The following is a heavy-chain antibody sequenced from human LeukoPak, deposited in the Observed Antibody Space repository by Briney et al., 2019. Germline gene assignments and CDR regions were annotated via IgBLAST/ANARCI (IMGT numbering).Heavy chain of an antibody. V-gene: IGHV1-69*04. CDR1: GGTFSSYA. J-gene: IGHJ3*02. Sequence: ASVKVSCKASGGTFSSYAISWVRQAPGQGLEWMGRIIPILGIANYARKFQGRVTITADKSTSTAYMELSSLRSEDTAVYYCARDLPGIVVVPAARIWGQGTMVTVSS. CDR2: IIPILGIA. D-gene: IGHD2-2*01. CDR3: ARDLPGIVVVPAARI.